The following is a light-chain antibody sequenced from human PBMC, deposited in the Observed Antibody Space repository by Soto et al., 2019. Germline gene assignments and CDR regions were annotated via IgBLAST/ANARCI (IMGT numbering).Light chain of an antibody. CDR1: QSISTW. Sequence: DIQMTQSPSTLSASVGDRVTITCRASQSISTWLAWYQQKPGKAPKLLIYDASSLQSGVPSRFSGSGSGIEVTLTICGRHPYDFATYYCQQYNSFSGTFGQGTKLEIK. CDR2: DAS. V-gene: IGKV1-5*01. CDR3: QQYNSFSGT. J-gene: IGKJ2*02.